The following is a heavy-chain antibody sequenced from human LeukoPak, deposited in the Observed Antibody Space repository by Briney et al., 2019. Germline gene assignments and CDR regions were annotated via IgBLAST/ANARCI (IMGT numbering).Heavy chain of an antibody. V-gene: IGHV1-2*02. D-gene: IGHD3-10*01. J-gene: IGHJ4*02. CDR1: GYTFTGYY. Sequence: ASVKVSCKASGYTFTGYYMHWVRQAPGQGLEWMGWINPNSGGTNYAQKFQGRVTMTRDTSISTAYMELSRLRSDDTAVYYCARAPQLLWFGELSRSLYYFDYWGQGTLVTVSS. CDR2: INPNSGGT. CDR3: ARAPQLLWFGELSRSLYYFDY.